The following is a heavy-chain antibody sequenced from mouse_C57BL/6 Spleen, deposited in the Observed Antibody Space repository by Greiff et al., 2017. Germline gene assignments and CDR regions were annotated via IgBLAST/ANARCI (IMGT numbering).Heavy chain of an antibody. V-gene: IGHV5-16*01. Sequence: KLMESEGGLVQPGSSMNLSCTASGFTFSDYYMAWVRQVPEKGLEWVANINYDGSSTYYLDSLKSRFIISRDNAKNILYLHMSSLKSEDTATYYCARGGFDYWGQGTTLTVSS. CDR1: GFTFSDYY. J-gene: IGHJ2*01. CDR2: INYDGSST. CDR3: ARGGFDY.